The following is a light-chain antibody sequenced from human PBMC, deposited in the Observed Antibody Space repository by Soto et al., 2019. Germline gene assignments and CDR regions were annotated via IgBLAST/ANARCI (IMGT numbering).Light chain of an antibody. J-gene: IGKJ5*01. CDR3: QQYVGSPIT. CDR1: QSITNNY. V-gene: IGKV3-20*01. CDR2: GAS. Sequence: EIVLTQSPGTLSLSPGERATLSCRASQSITNNYLAWYQQKPGRAHRLLIYGASSRATGIPDRFSGSGSGTDFTLTIRRLEPEDFALYYCQQYVGSPITFGQGTRLEIK.